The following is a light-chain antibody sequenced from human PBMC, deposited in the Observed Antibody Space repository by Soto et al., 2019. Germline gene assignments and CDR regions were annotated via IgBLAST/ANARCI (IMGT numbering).Light chain of an antibody. CDR1: QSIANKY. V-gene: IGKV3-20*01. CDR2: GAS. Sequence: EIVLTQSPVTLSLSPGEGATLSCRASQSIANKYLAWSQQKHGQAPRLLIYGASNRASGIPDRFSGSGSGTDFTLYITRLEPEDFAIYYWQHYDTSRLTFGLGTKVEIK. CDR3: QHYDTSRLT. J-gene: IGKJ1*01.